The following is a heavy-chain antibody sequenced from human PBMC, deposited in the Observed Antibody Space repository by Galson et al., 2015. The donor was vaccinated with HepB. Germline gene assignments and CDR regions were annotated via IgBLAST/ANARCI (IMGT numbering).Heavy chain of an antibody. D-gene: IGHD6-13*01. V-gene: IGHV4-34*01. CDR1: GGSFSGYY. CDR3: ARGSLAAAESDY. J-gene: IGHJ4*02. CDR2: INHSGST. Sequence: SETLSLTCAVYGGSFSGYYWSWIRQPPGKGLEWIGEINHSGSTNYNPSLKSRVTISVDTSKNQFSLKLSSVTAADTAVYYCARGSLAAAESDYWGQGTLVTVSS.